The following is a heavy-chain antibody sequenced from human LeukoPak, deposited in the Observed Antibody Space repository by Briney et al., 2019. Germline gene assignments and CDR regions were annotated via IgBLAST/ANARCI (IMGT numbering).Heavy chain of an antibody. D-gene: IGHD5-18*01. V-gene: IGHV1-46*01. J-gene: IGHJ4*02. CDR3: ARDLTRGIQLWLPGDY. Sequence: ASVKVSCKASGYTFTGYYMHWVRQAPGQGLEWMGIINPSGGSTSYAQKFQGRVTMTRDMSTSTVYMELSSLRSEDTAVYYCARDLTRGIQLWLPGDYWGQGTLVTVSS. CDR1: GYTFTGYY. CDR2: INPSGGST.